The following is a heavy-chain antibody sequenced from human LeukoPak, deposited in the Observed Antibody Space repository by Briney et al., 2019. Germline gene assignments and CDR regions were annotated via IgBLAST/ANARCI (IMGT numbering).Heavy chain of an antibody. CDR3: ARGKLEELFDY. D-gene: IGHD1-7*01. V-gene: IGHV1-69*04. CDR1: GGTFSSYA. CDR2: IIPILGIA. Sequence: SVKVSCKASGGTFSSYAISWVRQAPGQGLEWMGRIIPILGIANYAQKFQGRVTITADKSTGTAYMELSSLKSEDTAVYYCARGKLEELFDYWGQGTLVTVSS. J-gene: IGHJ4*02.